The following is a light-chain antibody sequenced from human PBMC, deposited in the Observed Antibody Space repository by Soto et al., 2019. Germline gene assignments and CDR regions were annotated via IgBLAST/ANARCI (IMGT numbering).Light chain of an antibody. V-gene: IGLV2-8*01. J-gene: IGLJ1*01. CDR1: SSDVGGYNY. Sequence: QSVLTQPPSASGSPGQSVTISCTGTSSDVGGYNYVSWYQQHPGKAPKLMIYEVSKRPSGVPDRFSGSKSGNTASLTVSGLQAEDEADYYCSSYAGSNNYVFETGTKATVL. CDR3: SSYAGSNNYV. CDR2: EVS.